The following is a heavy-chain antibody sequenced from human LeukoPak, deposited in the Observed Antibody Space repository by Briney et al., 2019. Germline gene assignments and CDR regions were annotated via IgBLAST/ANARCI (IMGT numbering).Heavy chain of an antibody. Sequence: GGSLRLSCAASGFIFSSYGMHWVRQAPGKGLEWVSGISWNSGSIAYADSVKGRFTISRDNAKNSLYLQMNSLRAEDMALYYCAKASTRSFSSGYYGDAFDIWGQGTMVSVSS. CDR3: AKASTRSFSSGYYGDAFDI. D-gene: IGHD6-19*01. CDR1: GFIFSSYG. V-gene: IGHV3-9*03. J-gene: IGHJ3*02. CDR2: ISWNSGSI.